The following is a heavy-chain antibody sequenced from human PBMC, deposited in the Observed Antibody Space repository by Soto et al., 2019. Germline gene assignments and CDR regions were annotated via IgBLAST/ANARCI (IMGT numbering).Heavy chain of an antibody. V-gene: IGHV1-69*01. CDR2: IIPMFGTA. CDR3: ARPQGSGWRFNALDF. J-gene: IGHJ3*01. Sequence: QVVLVQSGAEMKNPGSSVKVSCKASGGTFGRNAINWVRQAPGQGLEWMGGIIPMFGTANHAQKFRDRIMITADESTNTVYLEVNSLRSEDTAIYYCARPQGSGWRFNALDFWGQGTKVIFSS. CDR1: GGTFGRNA. D-gene: IGHD6-19*01.